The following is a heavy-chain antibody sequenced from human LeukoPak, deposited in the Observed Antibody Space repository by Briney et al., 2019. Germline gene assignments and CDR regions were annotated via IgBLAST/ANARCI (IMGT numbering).Heavy chain of an antibody. V-gene: IGHV6-1*01. CDR1: GDSVSSNSTA. Sequence: SQTLSLTCAISGDSVSSNSTAWNWIRQSPSRGLEWLGRTYYRSKWYNDYALSVKSRITINPDTSKNQLSLQLNSVTPEDTAVYYCVREYSSSGLAFDYWGPGTLVTVSS. D-gene: IGHD6-19*01. CDR2: TYYRSKWYN. J-gene: IGHJ4*02. CDR3: VREYSSSGLAFDY.